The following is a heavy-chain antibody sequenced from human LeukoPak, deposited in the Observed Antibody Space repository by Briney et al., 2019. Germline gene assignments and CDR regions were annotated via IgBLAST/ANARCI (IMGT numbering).Heavy chain of an antibody. D-gene: IGHD2-8*01. CDR2: ISYDGSNK. Sequence: GGSLRLSCAASGFTFSIYAMSWVRQAPGKGLEWVAVISYDGSNKYYADSVKGRFTISRDNSKNTLYLQMNSLRAEDTAVYYCAKASFSGVCPTDWGQGTLVTVSS. J-gene: IGHJ4*02. CDR3: AKASFSGVCPTD. V-gene: IGHV3-30*18. CDR1: GFTFSIYA.